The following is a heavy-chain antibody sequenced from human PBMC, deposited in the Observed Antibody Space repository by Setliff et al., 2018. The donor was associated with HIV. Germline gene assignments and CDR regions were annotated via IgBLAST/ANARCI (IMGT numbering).Heavy chain of an antibody. Sequence: KPGGSLRLSCAASGFTFSTYSMNWVRLAPGRGLEWISSISVSGFNIYYADSVKGRFFVSRDDAKNTLYLQMNSLRAEDTAVYYCALAGRAVYYWGQGTLVTVSS. CDR3: ALAGRAVYY. J-gene: IGHJ4*02. V-gene: IGHV3-21*01. CDR2: ISVSGFNI. D-gene: IGHD6-19*01. CDR1: GFTFSTYS.